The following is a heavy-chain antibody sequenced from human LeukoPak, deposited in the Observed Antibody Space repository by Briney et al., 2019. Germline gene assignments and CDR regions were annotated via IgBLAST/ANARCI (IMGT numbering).Heavy chain of an antibody. CDR3: ARGPGGSSSSDFDY. CDR1: GDSISSYY. Sequence: PSETLSLTCTVSGDSISSYYWSWIRQPPGKGLEWIGYIYYSGSTNYNPSLKSRVTISVDTSKNQFSLKLSSVTAADTAVYYCARGPGGSSSSDFDYWGQGTLVTVSS. CDR2: IYYSGST. J-gene: IGHJ4*02. D-gene: IGHD6-6*01. V-gene: IGHV4-59*08.